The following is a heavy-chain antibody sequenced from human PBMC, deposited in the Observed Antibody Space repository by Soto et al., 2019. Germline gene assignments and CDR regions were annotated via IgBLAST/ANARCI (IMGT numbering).Heavy chain of an antibody. V-gene: IGHV4-30-4*01. CDR2: IYYSGST. Sequence: PSETLSLTCTVSGCSISSGDYYWSWIRQPPGKGLEWIGYIYYSGSTYYNPSLKSRVTISVDTSKNQFSLKLSSVTAADTAVYYCARETLPTVVKSDPDYWGQGTLVTVSS. J-gene: IGHJ4*02. CDR3: ARETLPTVVKSDPDY. D-gene: IGHD4-17*01. CDR1: GCSISSGDYY.